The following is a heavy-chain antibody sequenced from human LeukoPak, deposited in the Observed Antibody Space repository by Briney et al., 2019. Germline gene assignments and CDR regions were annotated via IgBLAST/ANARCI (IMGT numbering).Heavy chain of an antibody. Sequence: SETLSLTCTVSGGSISSGGYYWSWIRQPPGKGLEWIGYIYHSESTYYNPSLKSRVTISVDRSKNQFSLKLSSVTAADTAVYYCARGPREAGDYGMDVWGQGTTVTVSS. D-gene: IGHD6-19*01. CDR2: IYHSEST. J-gene: IGHJ6*02. V-gene: IGHV4-30-2*01. CDR1: GGSISSGGYY. CDR3: ARGPREAGDYGMDV.